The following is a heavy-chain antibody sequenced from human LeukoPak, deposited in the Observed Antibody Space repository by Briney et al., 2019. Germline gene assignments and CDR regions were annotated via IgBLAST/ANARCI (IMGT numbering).Heavy chain of an antibody. V-gene: IGHV4-59*01. Sequence: SETLSLTCTVSGGSISSYYWSWIRQPPGKGLEWIGYIYYSGSTNYNPSLKSRVTISVDTPKNQFSLKLSSVTAADTAVYYCARDAIGYCSGGSCPSSDAFDIWGQGTMVTVSS. D-gene: IGHD2-15*01. J-gene: IGHJ3*02. CDR2: IYYSGST. CDR1: GGSISSYY. CDR3: ARDAIGYCSGGSCPSSDAFDI.